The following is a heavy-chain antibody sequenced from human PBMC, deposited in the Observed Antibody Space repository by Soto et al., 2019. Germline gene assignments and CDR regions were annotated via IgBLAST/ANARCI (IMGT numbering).Heavy chain of an antibody. CDR1: GFTFSGSA. D-gene: IGHD1-26*01. V-gene: IGHV3-73*01. J-gene: IGHJ3*02. Sequence: HPGGSLRLSCAASGFTFSGSAIHWVRQASGKGLEWVGRIRSKANSYATAYGASVKGRFTISRDDSKNTAYPQMNSLKTEDTAVYYCTRLSSWEQPGGDAFDIWGQGTMVT. CDR3: TRLSSWEQPGGDAFDI. CDR2: IRSKANSYAT.